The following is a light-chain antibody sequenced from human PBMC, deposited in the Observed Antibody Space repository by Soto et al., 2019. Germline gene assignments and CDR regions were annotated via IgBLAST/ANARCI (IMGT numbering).Light chain of an antibody. J-gene: IGLJ2*01. CDR2: SDN. CDR3: ATWDDSLNVYVL. V-gene: IGLV1-44*01. Sequence: QSVLTQPPSASGTPGQRVTISCSGSSSNIGSNTVNWYQQLPGAAPKLLVHSDNQRPSAVPDRFSGSRSGTSASLAISGLQSEDEADYYCATWDDSLNVYVLFGGGTQLTVL. CDR1: SSNIGSNT.